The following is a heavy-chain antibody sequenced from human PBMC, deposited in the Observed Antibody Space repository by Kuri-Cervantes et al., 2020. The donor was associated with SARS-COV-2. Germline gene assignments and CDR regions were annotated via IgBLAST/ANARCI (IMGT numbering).Heavy chain of an antibody. CDR2: IKYDGSEK. D-gene: IGHD6-19*01. V-gene: IGHV3-7*03. J-gene: IGHJ5*02. Sequence: GGSLRLSCAASGFTFSNSWTSWVRQAPGKGLEWVANIKYDGSEKYYVDSVKGRFIISRDNAKNSVYLQMNSLRDADTAVYYCTRGGYTSALSRQNWFDPWGQGTLVTVSS. CDR3: TRGGYTSALSRQNWFDP. CDR1: GFTFSNSW.